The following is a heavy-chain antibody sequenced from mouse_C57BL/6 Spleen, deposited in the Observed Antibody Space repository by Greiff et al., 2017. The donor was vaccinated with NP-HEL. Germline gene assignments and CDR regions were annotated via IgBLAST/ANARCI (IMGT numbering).Heavy chain of an antibody. CDR3: ARYEGNYGSSHWYIDV. Sequence: VQLQQPGAELVMPGASVKLSCKASGYTFTSYWMHWVKQRPGQGLEWIGEIDPSDSYTNYNQKFKGKSTLTVDTSSSTAYMQLSSLTSEDSAVYYCARYEGNYGSSHWYIDVWGKGTTVTVSS. V-gene: IGHV1-69*01. CDR1: GYTFTSYW. J-gene: IGHJ1*03. CDR2: IDPSDSYT. D-gene: IGHD1-1*01.